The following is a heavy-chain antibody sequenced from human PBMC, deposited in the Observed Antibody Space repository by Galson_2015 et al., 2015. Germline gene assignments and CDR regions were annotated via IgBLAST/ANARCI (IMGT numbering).Heavy chain of an antibody. V-gene: IGHV3-48*01. CDR2: ISSSSSTI. CDR1: GFTFSSYS. CDR3: ASEPSYLPGGAFDI. D-gene: IGHD3-16*01. J-gene: IGHJ3*02. Sequence: SLRLSCAASGFTFSSYSMNWVRQAPGKGLEWVSYISSSSSTIYYADSVKGRFTISRDNAKNSLYLQMNSLRAEDTAVYYCASEPSYLPGGAFDIWGQGTMVTVSS.